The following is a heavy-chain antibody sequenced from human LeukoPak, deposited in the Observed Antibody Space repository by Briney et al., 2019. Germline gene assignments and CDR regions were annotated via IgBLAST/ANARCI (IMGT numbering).Heavy chain of an antibody. CDR3: ARAEQAVRAFDI. Sequence: SETLSLTCTVSGGSISSYYWGWIRQPPGKGLEWIGYIYYSGSTNYNPSLKSRVTISVDTSKNQFSLKLSSVTAADTAVYYCARAEQAVRAFDIWGLRTMVTVSS. V-gene: IGHV4-59*01. CDR2: IYYSGST. CDR1: GGSISSYY. D-gene: IGHD6-19*01. J-gene: IGHJ3*02.